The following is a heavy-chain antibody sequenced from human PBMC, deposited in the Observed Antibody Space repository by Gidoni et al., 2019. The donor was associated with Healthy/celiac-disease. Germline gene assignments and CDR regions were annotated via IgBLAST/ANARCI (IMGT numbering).Heavy chain of an antibody. Sequence: EVQLVESGGGLVQPGRSLRLSCAASGFTFDDYAMHWVRQAPGKGLEWVSGSSWNSGSIGYADSVKGRFTISRDNAKNSLYLQMNSLRAEDTALYYCAKDIYRGYSGYGVAFDIWGQGTIVTVSS. CDR1: GFTFDDYA. V-gene: IGHV3-9*01. CDR2: SSWNSGSI. D-gene: IGHD5-12*01. J-gene: IGHJ3*02. CDR3: AKDIYRGYSGYGVAFDI.